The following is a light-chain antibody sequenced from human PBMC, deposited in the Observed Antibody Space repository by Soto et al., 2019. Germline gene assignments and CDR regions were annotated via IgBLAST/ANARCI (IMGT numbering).Light chain of an antibody. J-gene: IGLJ2*01. CDR1: SSDVGAYNY. CDR3: SSYTSSNTLV. CDR2: EVS. Sequence: QSALTQPASVSGSPGQSITISFTGTSSDVGAYNYVSWYQQHPGKAPKLMIFEVSDRPSGVSNRFSGSNSGNTASLTISGLQAEDDADYSCSSYTSSNTLVFGGGTKLTVL. V-gene: IGLV2-14*01.